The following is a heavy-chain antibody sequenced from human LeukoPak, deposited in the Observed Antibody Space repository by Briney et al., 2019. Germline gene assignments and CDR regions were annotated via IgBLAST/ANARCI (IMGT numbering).Heavy chain of an antibody. Sequence: GGPLRLSCAASGFTFSSYAMSWVRQAPGKGLEWVSAISGSGGSTYYADSVKGRFTISRDNSKNTLYLQMNSLRAEDTAVYYCAKDPGYGDYQYWGQGTLVAVSS. CDR1: GFTFSSYA. J-gene: IGHJ4*02. V-gene: IGHV3-23*01. CDR2: ISGSGGST. CDR3: AKDPGYGDYQY. D-gene: IGHD4-17*01.